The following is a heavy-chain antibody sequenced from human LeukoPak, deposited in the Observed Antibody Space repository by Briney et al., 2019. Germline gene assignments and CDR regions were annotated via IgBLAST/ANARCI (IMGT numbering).Heavy chain of an antibody. J-gene: IGHJ5*02. CDR1: GDSVSSTSDN. Sequence: SETLSLTCSVSGDSVSSTSDNWAWIRQPPGKGLEWIGNIYYTGSTYYNPSLKSRVTISVDTSKNQFSLKMNSVTAADTAVYYCASLIQGGWFDPWGQGTLVSVSS. D-gene: IGHD2-8*01. CDR3: ASLIQGGWFDP. CDR2: IYYTGST. V-gene: IGHV4-39*01.